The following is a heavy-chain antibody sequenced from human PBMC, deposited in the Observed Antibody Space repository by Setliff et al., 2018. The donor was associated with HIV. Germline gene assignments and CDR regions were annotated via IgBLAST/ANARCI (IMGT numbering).Heavy chain of an antibody. CDR2: IKGDGSAE. CDR3: GKDILPGGLAK. D-gene: IGHD3-10*01. CDR1: GFTFSTSW. V-gene: IGHV3-7*03. J-gene: IGHJ4*02. Sequence: PGGSLRLSCAASGFTFSTSWMTWVRQAPGQGLEWVANIKGDGSAEYYVDSAKGRFTISRDNAKNSLYLQMNSLRLEDTALYYCGKDILPGGLAKWGQGTLVTVSS.